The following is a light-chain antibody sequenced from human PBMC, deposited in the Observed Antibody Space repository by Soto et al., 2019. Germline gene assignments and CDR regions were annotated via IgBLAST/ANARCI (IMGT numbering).Light chain of an antibody. CDR3: SSYTSSSTLYV. CDR1: SSDVGGYNY. V-gene: IGLV2-14*01. J-gene: IGLJ1*01. Sequence: QSVLTQPASVSGSPGQSITISCTGTSSDVGGYNYVSWYQQHPGKAPKLMIFDVSNRPSGVSNLFSGSKSGNTASLTISGLQAEDAADYYCSSYTSSSTLYVFGTGTKLTVL. CDR2: DVS.